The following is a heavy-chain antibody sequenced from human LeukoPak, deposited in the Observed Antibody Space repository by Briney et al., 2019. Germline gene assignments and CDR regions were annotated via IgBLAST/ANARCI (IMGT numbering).Heavy chain of an antibody. D-gene: IGHD3-22*01. CDR1: GFTFSTCR. Sequence: PGGSLRLSCVASGFTFSTCRMSWVRQAPGKGLVWVSRINSDGSSTSYADSVKGRFTISRDNAKNTLYLQMNSLRAEDTAVYYCAREYYYDSSGYYTGYYYYGMDVWGQGTTVAVSS. CDR3: AREYYYDSSGYYTGYYYYGMDV. J-gene: IGHJ6*02. V-gene: IGHV3-74*01. CDR2: INSDGSST.